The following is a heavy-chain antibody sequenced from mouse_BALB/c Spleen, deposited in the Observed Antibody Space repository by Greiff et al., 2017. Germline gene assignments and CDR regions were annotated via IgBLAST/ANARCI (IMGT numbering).Heavy chain of an antibody. Sequence: QVQLQQSGAELVRPGTSVKVSCKASGYAFTNYLLEWVKQRPGQGLEWIGVINPGSGGTNYNEKFKGKATLTADKSSSTAYMQLSSLTSDDSAVYFCARSWLPVPGDFDVWGAGTTVTVSS. V-gene: IGHV1-54*03. CDR1: GYAFTNYL. J-gene: IGHJ1*01. CDR3: ARSWLPVPGDFDV. D-gene: IGHD2-2*01. CDR2: INPGSGGT.